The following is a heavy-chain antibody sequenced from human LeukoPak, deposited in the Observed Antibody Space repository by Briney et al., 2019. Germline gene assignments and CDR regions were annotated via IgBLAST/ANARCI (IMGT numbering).Heavy chain of an antibody. D-gene: IGHD5-12*01. V-gene: IGHV4-4*07. CDR1: GGSISNYF. CDR2: IYSTGRS. J-gene: IGHJ4*02. CDR3: ARDGPRSGYDLGHFDN. Sequence: ASETLSLTCTVSGGSISNYFWSWVRQPAGKGLEWIGRIYSTGRSDYNPSLKSRITMSVDTSKNQFSLKLSSVTAADTAVYYCARDGPRSGYDLGHFDNLGQGTLVTASS.